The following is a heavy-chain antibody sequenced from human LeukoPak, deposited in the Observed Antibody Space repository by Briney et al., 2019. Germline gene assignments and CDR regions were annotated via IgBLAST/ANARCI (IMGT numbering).Heavy chain of an antibody. V-gene: IGHV3-23*01. D-gene: IGHD4-17*01. CDR1: GFTFSTYA. CDR3: ATDPPNLRCSFDY. Sequence: GGSLRLSCAGSGFTFSTYAMSWVRRTPGKGLEWVSAITSVGGTTYYADSVKGRFTISRDNSKNTLWLQMNNLRAEDTAVYYCATDPPNLRCSFDYWGQGTMVTVSS. CDR2: ITSVGGTT. J-gene: IGHJ4*02.